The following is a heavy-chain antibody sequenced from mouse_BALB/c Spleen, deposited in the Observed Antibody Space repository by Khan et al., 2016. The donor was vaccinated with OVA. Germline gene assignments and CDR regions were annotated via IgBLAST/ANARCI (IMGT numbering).Heavy chain of an antibody. V-gene: IGHV2-9*02. CDR2: MWAGGST. D-gene: IGHD1-1*01. CDR3: ARPYYGSAWFAY. J-gene: IGHJ3*01. CDR1: GFSLTSYG. Sequence: VQLQESGPGLVAPSQSLSITCTVSGFSLTSYGVHWVRQPPGKGLEWLGIMWAGGSTNYNSAPMSRLSITKDNSKSQVFLKMNSLQTDDTAMYYCARPYYGSAWFAYWGQGTLVTVSA.